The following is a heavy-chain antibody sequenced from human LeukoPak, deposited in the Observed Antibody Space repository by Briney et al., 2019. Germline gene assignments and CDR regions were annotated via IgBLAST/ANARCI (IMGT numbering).Heavy chain of an antibody. Sequence: SETLSLTCAVYGGSFSGYYWSWIRQPPGKGLEWIGEINHSGSTNYDPSLKSRVTISVDTSKNQFSLKLSSVTAADTAVYYCARLRWALDYWGQGTLVTVSS. CDR2: INHSGST. J-gene: IGHJ4*02. CDR1: GGSFSGYY. D-gene: IGHD4-23*01. CDR3: ARLRWALDY. V-gene: IGHV4-34*01.